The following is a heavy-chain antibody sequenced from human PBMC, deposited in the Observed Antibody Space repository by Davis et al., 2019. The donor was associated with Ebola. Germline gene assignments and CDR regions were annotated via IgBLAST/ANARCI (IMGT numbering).Heavy chain of an antibody. Sequence: SETLSLTCTVSGGSISSGGYYWSWIRQHPGKGLEWIGYIDYSGSTYYNPSLKSRVTISVDTSKNQFSLKLSSVTAADTAVYYCARARITMVRGVIWSQGTLVTVSS. J-gene: IGHJ4*02. CDR3: ARARITMVRGVI. CDR2: IDYSGST. V-gene: IGHV4-31*03. D-gene: IGHD3-10*01. CDR1: GGSISSGGYY.